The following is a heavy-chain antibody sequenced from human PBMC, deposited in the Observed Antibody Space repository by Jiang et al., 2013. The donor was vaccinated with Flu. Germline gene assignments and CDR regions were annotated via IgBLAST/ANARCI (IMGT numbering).Heavy chain of an antibody. J-gene: IGHJ4*02. CDR2: ITGSGGSA. Sequence: VQLLESGGGLVQPGGSLRLSCAASGFTFSSYAMSWVRQAPGKGLEWVSGITGSGGSAYYADSVKGRFTISRDNSKNTLYLQMNSLRADDTAVYYCARATTVVTYAYFDYWGQGTLVTVSS. CDR3: ARATTVVTYAYFDY. CDR1: GFTFSSYA. V-gene: IGHV3-23*01. D-gene: IGHD4-23*01.